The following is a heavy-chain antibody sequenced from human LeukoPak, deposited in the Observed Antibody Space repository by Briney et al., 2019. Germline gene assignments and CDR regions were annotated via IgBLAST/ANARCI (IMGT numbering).Heavy chain of an antibody. CDR2: INPNSGGT. D-gene: IGHD6-13*01. CDR1: GYTFTGYY. Sequence: ASVKVSCKASGYTFTGYYMHWVRQAPAQGLEWMGWINPNSGGTNYAQKFQGRLTMTRDTSTSTAYMELSRLRSDDTAVYYCVSRIASQHDYWGQGALVTVSS. CDR3: VSRIASQHDY. J-gene: IGHJ4*02. V-gene: IGHV1-2*02.